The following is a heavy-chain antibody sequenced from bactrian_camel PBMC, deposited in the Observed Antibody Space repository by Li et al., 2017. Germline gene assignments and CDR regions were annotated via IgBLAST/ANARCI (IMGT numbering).Heavy chain of an antibody. V-gene: IGHV3S53*01. J-gene: IGHJ4*01. Sequence: VQLVESGGGSVQAGKSLTLSCTASGDTDSDYCMAWFRHTLGKEREKEREGVAAIDIDGRVYYADSVKGRFTISKDNAKNTLYLQMSDLKPEDTANYYCAADRRFGACSPAYEYTYWGQGTQVTVS. CDR3: AADRRFGACSPAYEYTY. CDR1: GDTDSDYC. CDR2: IDIDGRV.